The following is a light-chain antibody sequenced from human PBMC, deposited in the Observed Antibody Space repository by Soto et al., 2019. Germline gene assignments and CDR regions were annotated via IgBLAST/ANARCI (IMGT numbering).Light chain of an antibody. CDR2: RDT. CDR1: KLGDKF. Sequence: SYELTQPPSVSVSPGQTASITCSGNKLGDKFVSWYRQRPGQSPVLVIFRDTKRPSGIPERFSASNSGNTATLTISGTQTMEEAAYYCQAWDSSTVLFGGGTKLTVL. CDR3: QAWDSSTVL. V-gene: IGLV3-1*01. J-gene: IGLJ2*01.